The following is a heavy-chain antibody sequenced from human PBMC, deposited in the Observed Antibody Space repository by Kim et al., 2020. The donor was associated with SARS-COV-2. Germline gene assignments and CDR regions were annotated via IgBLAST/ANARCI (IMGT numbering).Heavy chain of an antibody. D-gene: IGHD6-13*01. CDR3: AAIAAADTSEY. V-gene: IGHV4-39*01. CDR2: T. Sequence: TYYNPSLKSRVTMSVDTSKNQFSLKLNSVTAADTAVYYCAAIAAADTSEYWGQGTLVTVSS. J-gene: IGHJ4*02.